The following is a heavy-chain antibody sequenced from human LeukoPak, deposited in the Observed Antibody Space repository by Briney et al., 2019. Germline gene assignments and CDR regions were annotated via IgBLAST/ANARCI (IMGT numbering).Heavy chain of an antibody. V-gene: IGHV3-7*03. J-gene: IGHJ4*02. CDR2: IKEDGSER. CDR1: AFIFSGHW. CDR3: AKDNRRHYTSGPNPDSLH. Sequence: GGSLRLSCEGSAFIFSGHWMNWVRQTPGKGLEWVASIKEDGSERQYVDSVKGRFSISRDNAKNSLYPQMNSLRVEDTAFYYCAKDNRRHYTSGPNPDSLHWGQGALVTVSS. D-gene: IGHD6-19*01.